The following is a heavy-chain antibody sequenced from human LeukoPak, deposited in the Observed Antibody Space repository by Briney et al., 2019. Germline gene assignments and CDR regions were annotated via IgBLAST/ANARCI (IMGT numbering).Heavy chain of an antibody. V-gene: IGHV4-4*02. CDR1: GGSISSNNW. CDR3: ARHGSHDYGDYVSWAGNFLYYFDY. Sequence: SETLSLTCAVSGGSISSNNWWSWVRQPPGRGVEWIADIYHTGSTNYSPSLKSRVTISVDTSKNQFSLKLSSVTAADTAVYYCARHGSHDYGDYVSWAGNFLYYFDYWGQGTLVTVSS. J-gene: IGHJ4*02. D-gene: IGHD4-17*01. CDR2: IYHTGST.